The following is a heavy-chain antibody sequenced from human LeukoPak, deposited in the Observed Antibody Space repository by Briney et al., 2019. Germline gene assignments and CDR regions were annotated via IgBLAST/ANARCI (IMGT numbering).Heavy chain of an antibody. V-gene: IGHV4-34*01. J-gene: IGHJ4*02. CDR1: GGSFSGYY. CDR2: INHSGST. Sequence: PSETLSLTCAVYGGSFSGYYWSWIRQPPGKGLEWIGEINHSGSTNYNPSLKSRVTISVDTSKNQFSLKLSSVTAADTAVYYCAALRGVMLGAFGYWGQGTLVTVSS. CDR3: AALRGVMLGAFGY. D-gene: IGHD3-10*01.